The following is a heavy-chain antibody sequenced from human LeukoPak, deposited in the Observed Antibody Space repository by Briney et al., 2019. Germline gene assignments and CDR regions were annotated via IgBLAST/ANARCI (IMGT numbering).Heavy chain of an antibody. J-gene: IGHJ4*02. D-gene: IGHD3-9*01. Sequence: SETLSLTCTVYGGSFSGYYWSWIRQSPGKGLEWIGEINHSGSTNYNPSLKSRVTISVDTSKNQFSLELGSVTDADTAVYFCAGERYFDGFDYWGQGTMVTVSS. CDR2: INHSGST. V-gene: IGHV4-34*01. CDR3: AGERYFDGFDY. CDR1: GGSFSGYY.